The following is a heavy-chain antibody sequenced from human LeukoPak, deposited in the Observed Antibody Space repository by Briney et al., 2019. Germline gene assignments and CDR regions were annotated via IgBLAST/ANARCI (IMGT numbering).Heavy chain of an antibody. CDR1: GLTFTKAW. Sequence: GGSLRLSCEVSGLTFTKAWMSWIRQAPGKGLEWVSYISSSGSTIYYADSVKGRFTISRDNAKNSLYLQMNSLRAEDTAVYYCARGSWYDILTGYYLDYWGQGTLVTVSS. V-gene: IGHV3-11*01. D-gene: IGHD3-9*01. J-gene: IGHJ4*02. CDR3: ARGSWYDILTGYYLDY. CDR2: ISSSGSTI.